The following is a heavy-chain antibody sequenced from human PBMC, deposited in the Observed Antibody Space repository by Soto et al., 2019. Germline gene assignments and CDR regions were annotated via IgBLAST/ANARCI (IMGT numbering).Heavy chain of an antibody. CDR1: GGSISSSNW. J-gene: IGHJ3*02. V-gene: IGHV4-4*02. CDR3: ARDKRYDSSGYYYDDAFDI. D-gene: IGHD3-22*01. CDR2: IYHSGST. Sequence: TETLSLTCAVSGGSISSSNWWSWVRQPPGKGLEWIGEIYHSGSTNYNPSLKSRVTISVDKSKNQFSLKLSSVTAADTAVYYCARDKRYDSSGYYYDDAFDIWGQGTMVTVSS.